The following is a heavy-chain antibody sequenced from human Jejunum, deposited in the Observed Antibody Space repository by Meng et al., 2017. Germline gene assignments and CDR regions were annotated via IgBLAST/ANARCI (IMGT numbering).Heavy chain of an antibody. J-gene: IGHJ4*02. CDR1: GYTFTNYG. CDR3: ARDPAGDYYGALDY. D-gene: IGHD3-22*01. V-gene: IGHV1-18*01. Sequence: ASVKVSCKASGYTFTNYGINWVRQAPGEGLEWMGWISAYNGNTNYAQKFQGRVTMTTDTPTTTAYMELRSLRSDDTAVYYCARDPAGDYYGALDYWGQGTLVTVSS. CDR2: ISAYNGNT.